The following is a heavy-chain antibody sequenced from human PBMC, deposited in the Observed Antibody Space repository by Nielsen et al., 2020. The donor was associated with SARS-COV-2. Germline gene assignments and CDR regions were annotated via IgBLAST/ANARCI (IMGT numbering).Heavy chain of an antibody. V-gene: IGHV3-30*04. CDR2: ISYDGSHE. CDR1: GFTFSNFA. CDR3: AREGRTWVFDY. J-gene: IGHJ4*02. Sequence: GGSLRLSCAASGFTFSNFAMHWVRQAPGKGLEWMTIISYDGSHEHYADSVKGRFTVSRENHKNNLFLQMSSLRAEDTAIYYCAREGRTWVFDYWGLGTLVTVSS. D-gene: IGHD1-26*01.